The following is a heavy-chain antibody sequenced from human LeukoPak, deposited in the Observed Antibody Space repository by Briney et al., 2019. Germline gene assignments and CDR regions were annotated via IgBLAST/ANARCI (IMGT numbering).Heavy chain of an antibody. CDR2: ISSSSSTI. J-gene: IGHJ5*02. CDR1: GFTFSSYS. V-gene: IGHV3-48*02. D-gene: IGHD3-9*01. Sequence: GGSLRLSCAASGFTFSSYSMNWVRQAPGKGLEWVSYISSSSSTIYYADSVKGRFTISRDNAKNSLYLQMNSLRDKDTAVYYCARDGTRLRYFDWLPPVSFDPWGQGTLVTVSS. CDR3: ARDGTRLRYFDWLPPVSFDP.